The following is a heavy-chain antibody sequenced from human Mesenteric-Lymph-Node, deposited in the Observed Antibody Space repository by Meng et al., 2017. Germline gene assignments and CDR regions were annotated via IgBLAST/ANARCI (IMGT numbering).Heavy chain of an antibody. Sequence: GESLKISCAASGFTFSDYYMSWIRQAPGKGLEWVSYISSSGSTIYYADSVKGRFTISRDNAKNSVYLQMSSLRGEDTGLYYCTNDRLNHWGQGALVTVSS. V-gene: IGHV3-11*04. CDR3: TNDRLNH. D-gene: IGHD1-1*01. CDR1: GFTFSDYY. J-gene: IGHJ1*01. CDR2: ISSSGSTI.